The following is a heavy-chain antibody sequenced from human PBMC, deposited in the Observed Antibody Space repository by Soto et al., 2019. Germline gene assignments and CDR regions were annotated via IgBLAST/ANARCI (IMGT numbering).Heavy chain of an antibody. D-gene: IGHD2-8*01. CDR2: TYYRSKWYN. V-gene: IGHV6-1*01. J-gene: IGHJ4*02. CDR1: GDSVSSNSAA. Sequence: SQTLSLTCAISGDSVSSNSAAWNWIRQSPSRGLEWLGRTYYRSKWYNDYAVSVKSRITINPDTSKNQFSLQLNSVTPGDTAVYYCARESHCTNGVCYSGLIDYWGQGTLVTVSS. CDR3: ARESHCTNGVCYSGLIDY.